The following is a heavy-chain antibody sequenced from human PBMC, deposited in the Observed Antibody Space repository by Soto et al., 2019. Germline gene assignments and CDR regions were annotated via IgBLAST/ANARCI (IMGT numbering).Heavy chain of an antibody. CDR3: ARVMHYYGSGSYYRRYYYYYGMDV. D-gene: IGHD3-10*01. CDR1: GGSFSGYY. CDR2: INHSGST. J-gene: IGHJ6*02. V-gene: IGHV4-34*01. Sequence: PSETLSLTCAVYGGSFSGYYCSWIRQPPGKGLEWIGEINHSGSTNYNPSLKSRVTISVDTSKNQFSLKLSSVTAVDTAVYYCARVMHYYGSGSYYRRYYYYYGMDVWGQGTTVTVS.